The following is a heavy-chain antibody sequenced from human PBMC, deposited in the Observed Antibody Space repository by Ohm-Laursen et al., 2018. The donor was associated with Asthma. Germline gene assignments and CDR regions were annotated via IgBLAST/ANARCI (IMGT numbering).Heavy chain of an antibody. CDR2: ISSSGGST. D-gene: IGHD3-16*02. Sequence: SLRLSCAASGFTFSSYAMSWVRQAPGKGMEWVSGISSSGGSTYYADNVKGRFTISRDNSKNTLYLQINSLRAEDTAVYYCANVVLMDVWGQGTTVTVSS. CDR3: ANVVLMDV. V-gene: IGHV3-23*01. J-gene: IGHJ6*02. CDR1: GFTFSSYA.